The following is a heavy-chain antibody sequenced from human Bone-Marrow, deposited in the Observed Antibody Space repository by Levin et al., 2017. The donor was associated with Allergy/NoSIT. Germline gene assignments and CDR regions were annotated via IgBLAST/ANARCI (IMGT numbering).Heavy chain of an antibody. J-gene: IGHJ6*02. CDR2: IYSGGST. CDR1: GFTVSSNY. CDR3: ARYRTQIAAPPYYYGMDV. D-gene: IGHD6-6*01. Sequence: RAGGSLRLSCAASGFTVSSNYMSWVRQAPGKGLEWVSVIYSGGSTYYADSVKGRFTISRDNSKNTLYLQMNSLRAEDTAVYYCARYRTQIAAPPYYYGMDVWGQGTTVTVSS. V-gene: IGHV3-53*01.